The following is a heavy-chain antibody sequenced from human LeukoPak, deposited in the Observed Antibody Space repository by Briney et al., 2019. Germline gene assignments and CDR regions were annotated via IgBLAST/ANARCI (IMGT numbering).Heavy chain of an antibody. CDR3: AKGQDVVPAADFDY. CDR2: ISWNSGSI. Sequence: GRSLRLSCAASGFTFDDYAMHWVRQASGKGLEWVSGISWNSGSIGCADSVKGRFTISRDNAKNSLYLQMNSLRAEDTALYYCAKGQDVVPAADFDYWGQGTLVTVSS. D-gene: IGHD2-2*01. J-gene: IGHJ4*02. CDR1: GFTFDDYA. V-gene: IGHV3-9*01.